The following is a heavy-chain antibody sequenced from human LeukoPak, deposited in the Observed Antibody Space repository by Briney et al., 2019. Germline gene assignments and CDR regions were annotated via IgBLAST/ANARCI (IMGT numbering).Heavy chain of an antibody. D-gene: IGHD1-1*01. J-gene: IGHJ4*02. CDR2: IGTAGDT. CDR1: GFTFSDYD. CDR3: ARVAKERVGGVYYFDY. V-gene: IGHV3-13*01. Sequence: GGSLRLSCAASGFTFSDYDMHGVRQATGKGLEWVSAIGTAGDTYYTGPVKGRFTISRENAKNSLYLQMNSLRAGDTAVYYCARVAKERVGGVYYFDYWGQGTLVTVSS.